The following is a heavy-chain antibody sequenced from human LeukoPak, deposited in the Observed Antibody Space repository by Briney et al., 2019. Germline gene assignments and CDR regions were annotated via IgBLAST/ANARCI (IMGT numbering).Heavy chain of an antibody. V-gene: IGHV3-7*01. Sequence: GGSLRLSCAASGFTFSSYWMSWVRQAPGKGLEWVANIKQDGSEKYYVDSVKGRFTISRDNSKNTLYLQMNSLRAEDTAVYYCAKDRGGWYGSGSDYWGQGTLVTVSS. CDR3: AKDRGGWYGSGSDY. D-gene: IGHD6-19*01. J-gene: IGHJ4*02. CDR1: GFTFSSYW. CDR2: IKQDGSEK.